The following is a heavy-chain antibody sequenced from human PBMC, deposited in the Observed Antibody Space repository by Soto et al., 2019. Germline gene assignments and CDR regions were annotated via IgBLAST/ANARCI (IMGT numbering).Heavy chain of an antibody. CDR3: AKDLFLFSGYDLVSGWFDP. D-gene: IGHD5-12*01. Sequence: GGSLRLSCAASGFTFSSYAMSWVRQAPGKGLEWVSAISGSGGSTYYADSVKGRFTISRDNSKNTLYLQMNSLRAEDTAVYYCAKDLFLFSGYDLVSGWFDPWGQGTLVTVSS. CDR2: ISGSGGST. CDR1: GFTFSSYA. J-gene: IGHJ5*02. V-gene: IGHV3-23*01.